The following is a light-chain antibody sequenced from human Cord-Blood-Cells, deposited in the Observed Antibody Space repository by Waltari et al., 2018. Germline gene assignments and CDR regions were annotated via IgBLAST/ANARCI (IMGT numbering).Light chain of an antibody. V-gene: IGLV2-11*01. CDR3: CSYAGSYTSYV. CDR1: SSDVGGYNY. J-gene: IGLJ1*01. CDR2: DVS. Sequence: QSALTQPRSVSGSPGQSVTISCTGTSSDVGGYNYVSWYQQHPGKAPKLMIYDVSKRPSGVPDRFSGSKSGNTASLTISGLQAEDEADYYCCSYAGSYTSYVFGTVTKVTVL.